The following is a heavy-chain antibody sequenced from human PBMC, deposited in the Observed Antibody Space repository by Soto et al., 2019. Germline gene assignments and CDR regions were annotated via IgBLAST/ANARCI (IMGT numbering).Heavy chain of an antibody. Sequence: PSVKVSCKASGGTFSNSVISWVRQAPGQGLEWMGGSIPIFGTANYAQKFQGRVTIIADESTSTAYMELTSLRSEDTAVYYCARAPILVGVTPYENYFDSWGQGTLVTVSS. J-gene: IGHJ4*02. CDR3: ARAPILVGVTPYENYFDS. V-gene: IGHV1-69*13. D-gene: IGHD3-3*01. CDR1: GGTFSNSV. CDR2: SIPIFGTA.